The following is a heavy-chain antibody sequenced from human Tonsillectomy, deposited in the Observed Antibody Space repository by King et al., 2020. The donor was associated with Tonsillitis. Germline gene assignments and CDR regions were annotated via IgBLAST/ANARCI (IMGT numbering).Heavy chain of an antibody. D-gene: IGHD3-10*01. J-gene: IGHJ4*02. CDR2: MNPNSGNT. Sequence: VQLVQSGAEVKKPGASVKVSCKASGYTFTSYDINWVRQATGQGLEWMGWMNPNSGNTGYAQKFQGRVTMTRNTSISTAYMELSSLRSEDTAVYYCARGLTVKKGYYYDSGESDYWGQGTLVTVSS. CDR1: GYTFTSYD. V-gene: IGHV1-8*02. CDR3: ARGLTVKKGYYYDSGESDY.